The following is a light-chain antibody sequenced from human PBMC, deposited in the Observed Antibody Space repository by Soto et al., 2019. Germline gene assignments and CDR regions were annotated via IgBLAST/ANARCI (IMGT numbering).Light chain of an antibody. CDR1: QSISRY. Sequence: DIQMTQSPSSLSASVGDRVTITCRASQSISRYLNWYQQKPGKAPNLLIYAASSLQSGVPSRFSGSGSGTEFTLTIGSLQPEDFATYYCQQSYNTPTFGPGTKVEIK. V-gene: IGKV1-39*01. CDR3: QQSYNTPT. J-gene: IGKJ1*01. CDR2: AAS.